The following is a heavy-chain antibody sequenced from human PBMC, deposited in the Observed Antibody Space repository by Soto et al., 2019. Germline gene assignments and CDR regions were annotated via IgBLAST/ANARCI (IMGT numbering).Heavy chain of an antibody. D-gene: IGHD3-10*01. V-gene: IGHV3-21*01. Sequence: EVQLVESGGGLVKPGGFLRLSCAASEFTFSSYSMNWVRQAPGKGLEWVSSISSSSSYIYYADSVKGRFTISRDNAKNSLYLQMNSLRAEDTAVYYCARGNYGSGSYQYWYFDLWGREILVSVSS. CDR1: EFTFSSYS. CDR2: ISSSSSYI. CDR3: ARGNYGSGSYQYWYFDL. J-gene: IGHJ2*01.